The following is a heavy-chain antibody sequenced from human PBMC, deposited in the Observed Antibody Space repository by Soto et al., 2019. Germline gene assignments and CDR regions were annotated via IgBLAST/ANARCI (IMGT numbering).Heavy chain of an antibody. CDR1: GFTFSSYA. CDR2: ISGSGGST. Sequence: GGSLRLSCAASGFTFSSYAMSWVRQAPGKGLEWVSAISGSGGSTYYADSVKGRFTISRDNSKNTLYLQMNSLRAEDTAVYYCAKRGGVAYCYYMDVWGKGTTVTVSS. V-gene: IGHV3-23*01. CDR3: AKRGGVAYCYYMDV. D-gene: IGHD3-3*01. J-gene: IGHJ6*03.